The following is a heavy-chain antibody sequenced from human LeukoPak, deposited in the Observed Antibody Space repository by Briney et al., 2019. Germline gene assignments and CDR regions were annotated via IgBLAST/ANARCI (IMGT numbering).Heavy chain of an antibody. D-gene: IGHD6-19*01. CDR1: GFTFSGSA. Sequence: GGSLRPSCAASGFTFSGSAMHWVRQASGKGLEWVGRIRSKANSYATAYAASVKGRFTISRDDSKNTAYLQMNSLKTEDTAVYYCTRLGSSGWYNWFDPWGQGTLVTVSS. CDR3: TRLGSSGWYNWFDP. J-gene: IGHJ5*02. CDR2: IRSKANSYAT. V-gene: IGHV3-73*01.